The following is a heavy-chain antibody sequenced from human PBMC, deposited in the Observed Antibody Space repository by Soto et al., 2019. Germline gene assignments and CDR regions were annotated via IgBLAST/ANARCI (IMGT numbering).Heavy chain of an antibody. CDR1: GYSIISCSHL. D-gene: IGHD3-10*01. CDR3: ATSGSGSYYYFDY. Sequence: ADTLSLTRTVSGYSIISCSHLWGWIRQPPGKGLEWIGSIYYSGSTYYNPSLKSRVTISVDTSKNQFSLKLSSVTAADTAVYYCATSGSGSYYYFDYWGQGTLVTVS. CDR2: IYYSGST. J-gene: IGHJ4*02. V-gene: IGHV4-39*01.